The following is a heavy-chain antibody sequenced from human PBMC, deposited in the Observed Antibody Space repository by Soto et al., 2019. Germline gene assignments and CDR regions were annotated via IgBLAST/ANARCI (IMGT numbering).Heavy chain of an antibody. Sequence: PGESLKISCRGSVYSFTSYWIGWVRQMPGKGLEWMGGIYPGDSETRYSPSFQGQVTVSADKSLNAAYLQFDSLRASDTAMDYSEKERVVVAGHDWYIWGQRKLGTVAS. J-gene: IGHJ3*02. V-gene: IGHV5-51*01. CDR1: VYSFTSYW. CDR2: IYPGDSET. CDR3: EKERVVVAGHDWYI. D-gene: IGHD6-19*01.